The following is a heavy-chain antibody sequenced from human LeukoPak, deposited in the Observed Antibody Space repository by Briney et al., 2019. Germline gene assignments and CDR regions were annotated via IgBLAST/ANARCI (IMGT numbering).Heavy chain of an antibody. CDR1: GYTFTSYG. V-gene: IGHV1-69*05. Sequence: ASVKVSCKASGYTFTSYGISWVRQAPGQGLEWMGGIIPIFGTANYAQKFQGRVTITTDESTSTAYMELSSLRSEDTAVYYCARVIWFGESNQRYYFDYWGQGTLVTVSS. CDR3: ARVIWFGESNQRYYFDY. CDR2: IIPIFGTA. D-gene: IGHD3-10*01. J-gene: IGHJ4*02.